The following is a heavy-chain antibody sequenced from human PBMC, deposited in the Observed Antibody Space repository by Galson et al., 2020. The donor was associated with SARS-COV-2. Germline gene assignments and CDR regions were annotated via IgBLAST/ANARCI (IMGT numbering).Heavy chain of an antibody. J-gene: IGHJ6*02. CDR2: ISSDGSNK. Sequence: TGGSLRLSCAAYGFTLSSYGMHWVRQAPAKGLERVAVISSDGSNKYYADSVKGRSTISRDNSKNTLYLQMNSLRAEDTAVYYCAKDQGGYSYGWNYYYYGMDVWGQGTTVTVSS. D-gene: IGHD5-18*01. V-gene: IGHV3-30*18. CDR3: AKDQGGYSYGWNYYYYGMDV. CDR1: GFTLSSYG.